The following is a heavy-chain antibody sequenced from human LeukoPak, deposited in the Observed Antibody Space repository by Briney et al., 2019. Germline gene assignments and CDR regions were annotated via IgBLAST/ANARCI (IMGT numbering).Heavy chain of an antibody. Sequence: PGGSLRLSCAASGFTFRDYTMNRVCQAPGKGLEWVSAISKSGTYIKYADSVKGRFTVSRDNAKNSLFLQMNSLRVEDTAVYYCAREVVIVVEPAANTIDYWGQGTRVTVSS. CDR1: GFTFRDYT. CDR2: ISKSGTYI. V-gene: IGHV3-21*01. D-gene: IGHD2-2*01. CDR3: AREVVIVVEPAANTIDY. J-gene: IGHJ4*02.